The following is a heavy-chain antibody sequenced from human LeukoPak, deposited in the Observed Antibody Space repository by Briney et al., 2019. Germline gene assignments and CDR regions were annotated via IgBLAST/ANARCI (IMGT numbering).Heavy chain of an antibody. CDR1: GFTFRNYI. V-gene: IGHV3-7*01. CDR3: AREGDAFDI. CDR2: MRQDGSEK. J-gene: IGHJ3*02. Sequence: PGGSLRLSCAASGFTFRNYIISWVRQAPVKGLEWVANMRQDGSEKFYVDSVKGRFTISRDNAKNSLSLQMDSLRAEDTAVYYCAREGDAFDIWGQGTMVTVSS.